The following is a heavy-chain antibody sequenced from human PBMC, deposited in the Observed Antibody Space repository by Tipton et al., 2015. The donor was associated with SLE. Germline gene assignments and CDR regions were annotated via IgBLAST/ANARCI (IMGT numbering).Heavy chain of an antibody. Sequence: TLSLTCAVSGGSISSYFWSWIRQPPGKGLEWIGYIYYDGTTNYNPSLKSRVTISVDTSKNQFSLSLTSVTAADTAVYYCARGVAGYFNYCYMDVWGKGTTVTISS. J-gene: IGHJ6*03. CDR2: IYYDGTT. CDR1: GGSISSYF. CDR3: ARGVAGYFNYCYMDV. V-gene: IGHV4-59*12.